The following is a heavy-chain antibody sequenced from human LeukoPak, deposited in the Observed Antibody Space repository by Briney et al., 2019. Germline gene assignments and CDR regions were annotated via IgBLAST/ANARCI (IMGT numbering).Heavy chain of an antibody. Sequence: SETLSLTCTASGGSISSSSYYWGWIRQPPGKGLEWIGSIYYSGSTYYNPSLKSRVTISVDTSKNQFSLKLSSVTAADTAVYYCARGGPATHAFDIWGQGTMVTVSS. J-gene: IGHJ3*02. CDR2: IYYSGST. CDR3: ARGGPATHAFDI. V-gene: IGHV4-39*07. D-gene: IGHD3-10*01. CDR1: GGSISSSSYY.